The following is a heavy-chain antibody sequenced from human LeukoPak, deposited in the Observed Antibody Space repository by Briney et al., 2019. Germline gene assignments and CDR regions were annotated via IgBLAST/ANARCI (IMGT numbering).Heavy chain of an antibody. J-gene: IGHJ4*02. D-gene: IGHD7-27*01. CDR2: IRGDGATM. CDR3: AKYPKKLGYNDY. CDR1: GFTFSSHA. Sequence: GGSLRLSCAASGFTFSSHAMSWVRRAPGRGLEWVSAIRGDGATMFYADSVKGRITVSRGNSKNTLYLQFNSLRVDDTAVYYCAKYPKKLGYNDYWGQGTLVTVSS. V-gene: IGHV3-23*01.